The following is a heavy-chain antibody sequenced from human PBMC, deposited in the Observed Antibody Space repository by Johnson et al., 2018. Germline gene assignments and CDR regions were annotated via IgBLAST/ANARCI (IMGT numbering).Heavy chain of an antibody. Sequence: VQLVQSGGGLVKPGGSLRLSCAASGFTFSTSRMNWVRQAPGKGLEWVSSISSSGTYIYYADSLKGRFTISRDNAKNSLYLQMNSLRAEDTAVYYCARPMDVVVVPAANTYSSVWTTDAFDIWGHGTMVTVSS. D-gene: IGHD2-2*03. CDR1: GFTFSTSR. CDR3: ARPMDVVVVPAANTYSSVWTTDAFDI. CDR2: ISSSGTYI. V-gene: IGHV3-21*01. J-gene: IGHJ3*02.